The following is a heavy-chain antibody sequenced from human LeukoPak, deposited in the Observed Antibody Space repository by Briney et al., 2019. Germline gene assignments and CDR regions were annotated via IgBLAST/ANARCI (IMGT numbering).Heavy chain of an antibody. CDR3: ARHGTPLRYGSGNYYKGAPFDY. CDR1: GGSFSGYY. V-gene: IGHV4-34*01. CDR2: INHSGST. J-gene: IGHJ4*02. Sequence: SETLSLTCAVYGGSFSGYYWSWIRQPPGKGLEWIGEINHSGSTNYNPSPKSRVTISVDTSKNQFSLKLSSVTAADTAVYYCARHGTPLRYGSGNYYKGAPFDYWGQGTLVTVSS. D-gene: IGHD3-10*01.